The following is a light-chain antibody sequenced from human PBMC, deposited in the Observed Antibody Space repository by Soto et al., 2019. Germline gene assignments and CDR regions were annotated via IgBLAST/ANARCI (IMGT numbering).Light chain of an antibody. CDR3: QQYGSLIT. J-gene: IGKJ5*01. CDR1: QSVTDNY. Sequence: EIVLTQSPATLSLSPGERATLSCRASQSVTDNYLAWYQQKPGQAPRLVISGASSRTSGIPDRFSASGSGTDFTLTISRLEPEDFAVYYCQQYGSLITFGQGTRLEIK. V-gene: IGKV3-20*01. CDR2: GAS.